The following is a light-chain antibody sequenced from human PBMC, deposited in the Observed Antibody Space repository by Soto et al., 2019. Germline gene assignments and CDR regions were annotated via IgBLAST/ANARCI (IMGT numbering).Light chain of an antibody. J-gene: IGKJ3*01. V-gene: IGKV1-33*01. CDR2: DAS. Sequence: DIPMTQSPSSLSASVGDRVTITCQASQDISNYLNWYQQKPGKAPKLLIYDASNLETGVPSRFSGSGSGTDFTFTISSLQPEDIATYYCQQYDNPLTFGPGTKVDIK. CDR3: QQYDNPLT. CDR1: QDISNY.